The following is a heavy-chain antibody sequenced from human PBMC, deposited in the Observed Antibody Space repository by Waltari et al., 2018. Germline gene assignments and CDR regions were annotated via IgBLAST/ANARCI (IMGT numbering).Heavy chain of an antibody. CDR3: ATATTAHFDF. Sequence: QVQLQESGPGLVKPSETLSLTCAVPGFSITSGYYWHWIRQPPGKGLDWVGTIYYSGTTYYTPSLQSRVSISVDTSKNEFSLTLTSVTAADTAVYYCATATTAHFDFWGQGSLVTVSS. V-gene: IGHV4-38-2*01. D-gene: IGHD4-17*01. CDR1: GFSITSGYY. CDR2: IYYSGTT. J-gene: IGHJ4*02.